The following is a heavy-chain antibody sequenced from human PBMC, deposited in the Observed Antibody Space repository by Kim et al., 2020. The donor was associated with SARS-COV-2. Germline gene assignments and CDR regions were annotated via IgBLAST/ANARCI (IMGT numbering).Heavy chain of an antibody. CDR2: IYSGGST. D-gene: IGHD6-19*01. CDR3: ARDYSSGWYGRKRDY. V-gene: IGHV3-53*01. J-gene: IGHJ4*02. CDR1: GFTVSSNY. Sequence: GGSLRLSCAASGFTVSSNYMRWVRQAPGKGLEWVSVIYSGGSTYYADSVKGRFTISRDNSKNTLYLQMNSLRAEDTAVYYCARDYSSGWYGRKRDYWGQGTLVTVSS.